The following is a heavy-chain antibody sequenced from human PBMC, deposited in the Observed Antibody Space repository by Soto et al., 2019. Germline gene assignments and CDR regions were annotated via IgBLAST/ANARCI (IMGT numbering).Heavy chain of an antibody. CDR2: ISGSGGST. D-gene: IGHD6-13*01. Sequence: PGGSLRLSCAPSGFPFSIYAMSWDRQAPGKGLEWVSAISGSGGSTYYADSVKGRFTISRDNSKNTLYLQMNSLRAEDTAVYYCATGSSTKYYYFYYMDVWGKGTTVTVSS. CDR3: ATGSSTKYYYFYYMDV. V-gene: IGHV3-23*01. J-gene: IGHJ6*03. CDR1: GFPFSIYA.